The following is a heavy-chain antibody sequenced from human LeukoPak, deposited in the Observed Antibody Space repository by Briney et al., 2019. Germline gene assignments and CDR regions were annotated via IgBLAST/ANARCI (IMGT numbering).Heavy chain of an antibody. CDR3: AGGSGWTTNY. Sequence: GGSLRLSCAASGFTFSSYNINWVRQAPGKGLEWVSYISSSSSTIYYVESVKGRFTISRDNAKNALYLQMNSLRVEDTAVYYCAGGSGWTTNYWGQGTLVTVSS. J-gene: IGHJ4*02. CDR2: ISSSSSTI. CDR1: GFTFSSYN. D-gene: IGHD3-3*01. V-gene: IGHV3-48*04.